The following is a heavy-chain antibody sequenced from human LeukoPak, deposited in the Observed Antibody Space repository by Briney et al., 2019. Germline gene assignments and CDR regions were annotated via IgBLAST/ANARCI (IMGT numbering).Heavy chain of an antibody. V-gene: IGHV4-4*07. CDR3: ARDGYYDTRGYSYFDY. D-gene: IGHD3-22*01. CDR2: VHASGVT. J-gene: IGHJ4*02. Sequence: PSETLSLTCFVSGVSISSFHWSWIRQPPGKELEWIVRVHASGVTNYNPSLQSRVSMSVDTSRNQVSPILTYVTAADTALYYCARDGYYDTRGYSYFDYWGQGTLVSVS. CDR1: GVSISSFH.